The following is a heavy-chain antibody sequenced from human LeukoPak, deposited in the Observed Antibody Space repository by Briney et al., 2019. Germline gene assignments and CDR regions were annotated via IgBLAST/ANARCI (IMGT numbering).Heavy chain of an antibody. Sequence: SETLSLTCAVYGGSFSGYYWSWIRQPPGKGLEWIGEINHSGSTNYNPSLKSRVTISVDTSKNQFSLKLSSVTAADTAVYYCARGPRITIFGVVHWDFDYWGQGTLVTVSS. CDR3: ARGPRITIFGVVHWDFDY. J-gene: IGHJ4*02. CDR2: INHSGST. V-gene: IGHV4-34*01. CDR1: GGSFSGYY. D-gene: IGHD3-3*01.